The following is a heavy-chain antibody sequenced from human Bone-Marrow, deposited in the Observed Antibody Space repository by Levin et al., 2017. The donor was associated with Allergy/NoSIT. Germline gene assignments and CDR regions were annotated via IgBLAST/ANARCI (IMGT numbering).Heavy chain of an antibody. CDR3: AREDRITMVRGALGY. CDR2: INPNSGGT. D-gene: IGHD3-10*01. J-gene: IGHJ4*02. CDR1: GYTFTGYY. V-gene: IGHV1-2*02. Sequence: ASVKVSCKASGYTFTGYYMHWVRQAPGQGLEWMGWINPNSGGTNYAQKFQGRVTMTRDTSISTAYMELSRLRSDDTAVYYCAREDRITMVRGALGYWGQGTLVTVSS.